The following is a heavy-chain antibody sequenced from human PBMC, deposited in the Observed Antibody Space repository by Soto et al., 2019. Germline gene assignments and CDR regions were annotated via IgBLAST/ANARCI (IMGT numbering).Heavy chain of an antibody. CDR1: GFTFSSYS. CDR3: AMDYYDSTGYFDY. CDR2: ISSSSSTI. V-gene: IGHV3-48*02. J-gene: IGHJ4*02. D-gene: IGHD3-22*01. Sequence: PGGSLRLSCAASGFTFSSYSMNWVRQAPGKGLEWVSYISSSSSTIYYADSVKGRFTISRDNAKNSLYLQMNILRDGDTAVYYFAMDYYDSTGYFDYWGPGTLVTVSS.